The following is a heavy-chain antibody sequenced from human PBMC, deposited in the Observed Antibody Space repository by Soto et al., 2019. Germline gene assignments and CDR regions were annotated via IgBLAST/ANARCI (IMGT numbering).Heavy chain of an antibody. J-gene: IGHJ4*02. Sequence: GHLVQSGAEVKKPGASVKVSCKGSRYAFTTYGITWVRQAPGQGLEWMGWISAHNGNTNYAQKLQGRVTVTRDTTTSTAYMELRSLGSDDTAVYYCARGTYGDYWGQGALVTVSS. V-gene: IGHV1-18*01. CDR3: ARGTYGDY. CDR1: RYAFTTYG. D-gene: IGHD3-10*01. CDR2: ISAHNGNT.